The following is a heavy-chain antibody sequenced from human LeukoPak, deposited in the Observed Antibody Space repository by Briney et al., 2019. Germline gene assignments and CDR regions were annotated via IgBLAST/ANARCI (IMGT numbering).Heavy chain of an antibody. J-gene: IGHJ4*02. D-gene: IGHD6-6*01. V-gene: IGHV3-23*01. Sequence: GGSLRLSCAASGFTFSSDAMSWVRQAPGKGLEWVSAISGSGGSTYYADSVKGRFTISRDNSKNTLYLQMNSLRAGDTAVYYCAKPRSSRGIGGRRPTKYYFDYWGQGTLVTVSS. CDR2: ISGSGGST. CDR1: GFTFSSDA. CDR3: AKPRSSRGIGGRRPTKYYFDY.